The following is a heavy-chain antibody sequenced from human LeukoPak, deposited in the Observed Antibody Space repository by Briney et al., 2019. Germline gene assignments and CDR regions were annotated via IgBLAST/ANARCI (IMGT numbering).Heavy chain of an antibody. CDR1: GYTFTGYY. V-gene: IGHV1-2*06. J-gene: IGHJ4*02. CDR2: INPNSGGT. Sequence: ASVKVSCKASGYTFTGYYMHWVLQAPGQGLEWMGRINPNSGGTNYAQKFQGRVTMTRDTSISTAYMELSRLGSDDTAVYYCARDQVDHYGDYSLDYWGQGTLVTVSS. CDR3: ARDQVDHYGDYSLDY. D-gene: IGHD4-17*01.